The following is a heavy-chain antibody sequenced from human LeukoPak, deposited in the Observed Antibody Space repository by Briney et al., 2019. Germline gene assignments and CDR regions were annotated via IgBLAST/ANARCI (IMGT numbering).Heavy chain of an antibody. Sequence: GGSLRLSCAASGFTFSSYNMNWVRQAPGKGLEWVSYISSSSSNIYYADSAKGRFTISRDNARNSLYLQMNSLKDEDTAVYYCARGPYDILTGYYSNNWFDPWGQGTLVTVSS. CDR2: ISSSSSNI. J-gene: IGHJ5*02. V-gene: IGHV3-48*02. CDR3: ARGPYDILTGYYSNNWFDP. CDR1: GFTFSSYN. D-gene: IGHD3-9*01.